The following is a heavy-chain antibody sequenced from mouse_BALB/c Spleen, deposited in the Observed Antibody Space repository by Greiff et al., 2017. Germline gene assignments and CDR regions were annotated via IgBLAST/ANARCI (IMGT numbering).Heavy chain of an antibody. CDR1: GYTFTSYV. CDR3: ARGNSPWAIDY. D-gene: IGHD6-1*01. V-gene: IGHV1-14*01. J-gene: IGHJ4*01. Sequence: VQLQQSGPELVKPGASVKMSCKASGYTFTSYVMHWVKQKPGQGLEWIGYINPYNDGTKYNEKFKGKATLTSDKSSSTAYMELSSLTSEDSAVYYCARGNSPWAIDYWGQGTTVTVSA. CDR2: INPYNDGT.